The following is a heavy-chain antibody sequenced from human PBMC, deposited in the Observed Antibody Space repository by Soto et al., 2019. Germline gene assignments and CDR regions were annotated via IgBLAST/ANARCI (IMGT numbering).Heavy chain of an antibody. CDR3: ARDPHYFYDSTGYYDS. Sequence: GGSLRLSCAASGFTFSSYWMHWVRQAPGKGLVWVSRINSDGSSTSYADSVKGRFTISRDNAKNTLCLQMNSLRAEDTAVYYCARDPHYFYDSTGYYDSRGQGTLVTVSP. J-gene: IGHJ4*02. CDR1: GFTFSSYW. CDR2: INSDGSST. D-gene: IGHD3-22*01. V-gene: IGHV3-74*01.